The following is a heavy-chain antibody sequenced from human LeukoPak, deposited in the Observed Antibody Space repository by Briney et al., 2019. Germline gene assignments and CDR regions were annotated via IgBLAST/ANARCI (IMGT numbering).Heavy chain of an antibody. V-gene: IGHV3-30*02. D-gene: IGHD6-19*01. Sequence: GGSLRLSCAASGFTFSSYVMHWVRQAPGKGLEWVAFIRYDGSNKYYAASVKGRFTISRDNSKNTLYLQMNSLRAEDTAVYYCARILDSAWGELGYWGQGTLVTVSS. CDR1: GFTFSSYV. CDR3: ARILDSAWGELGY. CDR2: IRYDGSNK. J-gene: IGHJ4*02.